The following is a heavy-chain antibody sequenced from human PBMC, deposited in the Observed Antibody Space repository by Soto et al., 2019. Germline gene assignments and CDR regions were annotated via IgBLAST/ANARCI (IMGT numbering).Heavy chain of an antibody. D-gene: IGHD3-3*01. V-gene: IGHV3-21*01. CDR1: GFTFSSYS. CDR3: ARERYDFWSGYQYWYFDL. CDR2: ISSSSSYI. J-gene: IGHJ2*01. Sequence: GGSLRLSCAASGFTFSSYSMNWVRQAPGKGLEWVSSISSSSSYIYYADSVKGRFTISRDNAKNSLYLQMNSLRAEDTAVYYCARERYDFWSGYQYWYFDLWGRGTLVTVSS.